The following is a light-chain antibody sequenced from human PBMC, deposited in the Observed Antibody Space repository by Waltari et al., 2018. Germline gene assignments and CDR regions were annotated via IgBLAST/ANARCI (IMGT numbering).Light chain of an antibody. CDR1: QSVSIY. J-gene: IGKJ1*01. Sequence: EIVLTQSPATLSLSPGESATLSCRALQSVSIYLASYQQKPRQAPRLLIYDASNRATGIPARFSGSGSGTEFTLTISSLEPEDFAVYYCQQRSNWPPWTFGQGTKVEIK. V-gene: IGKV3-11*01. CDR3: QQRSNWPPWT. CDR2: DAS.